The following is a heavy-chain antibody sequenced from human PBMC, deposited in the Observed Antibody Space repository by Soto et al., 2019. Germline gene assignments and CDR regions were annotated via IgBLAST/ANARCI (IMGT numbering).Heavy chain of an antibody. J-gene: IGHJ3*02. D-gene: IGHD2-15*01. CDR3: ARQQVVVANSGAIDI. CDR1: SGSISEDGHY. Sequence: QVQLQESGPGLLKPSQTLSLTCTVSSGSISEDGHYWSWIRQYPGKGLEWIGYIYYSATISYSGTTYFNPSLKSRINISVDTSKNQFSLRLTSVTAADTAVYYCARQQVVVANSGAIDIWGQGTMVTVSS. CDR2: IYYSATISYSGTT. V-gene: IGHV4-31*03.